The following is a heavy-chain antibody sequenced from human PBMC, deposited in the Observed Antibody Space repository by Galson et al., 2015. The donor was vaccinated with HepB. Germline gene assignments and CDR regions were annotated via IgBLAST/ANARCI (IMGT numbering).Heavy chain of an antibody. CDR2: ISWNSGNI. CDR3: AKGSQYCSDTTCYPLWYNWFDI. J-gene: IGHJ5*02. V-gene: IGHV3-9*01. D-gene: IGHD2-2*01. Sequence: SLRLSCAASGFTFDDYAMHWVRQAPGKGLEWVSGISWNSGNIGYADSVKGRFTISRDNAKNSLYLQMNSLRVEDTALYYCAKGSQYCSDTTCYPLWYNWFDIWGQGTLVTVSS. CDR1: GFTFDDYA.